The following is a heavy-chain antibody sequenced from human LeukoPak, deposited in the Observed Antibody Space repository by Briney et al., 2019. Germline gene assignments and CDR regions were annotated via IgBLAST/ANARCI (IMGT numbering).Heavy chain of an antibody. Sequence: ASVKVSCKASGGTFSSYAISWVRRAPGQGLEWMGGMNPNSGNTGYAQKFQGRVTMTRNTSISTAYMELSSLRSEDTAVYYCAKKIWFGDGYYGMDVWGQGTTVTVSS. D-gene: IGHD3-10*01. CDR2: MNPNSGNT. CDR3: AKKIWFGDGYYGMDV. J-gene: IGHJ6*02. CDR1: GGTFSSYA. V-gene: IGHV1-8*02.